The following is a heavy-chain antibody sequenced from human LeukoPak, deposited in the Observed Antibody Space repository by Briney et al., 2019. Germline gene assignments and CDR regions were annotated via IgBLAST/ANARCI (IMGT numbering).Heavy chain of an antibody. Sequence: PGGSLRLSCAASGFTFSSYAMSWVRQAPGKGLEWVSATSGSGGSTYYADSVKGRFTISRDNSKNTLYLQMNSLRAEDTAVYYCAKDPNWEQPPDYFDYWGQGTLVTVSS. V-gene: IGHV3-23*01. J-gene: IGHJ4*02. CDR3: AKDPNWEQPPDYFDY. CDR2: TSGSGGST. D-gene: IGHD1-26*01. CDR1: GFTFSSYA.